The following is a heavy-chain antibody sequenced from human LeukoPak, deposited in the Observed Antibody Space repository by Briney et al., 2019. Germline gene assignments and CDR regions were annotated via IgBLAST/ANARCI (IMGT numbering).Heavy chain of an antibody. CDR3: ATESRHPYFQE. J-gene: IGHJ1*01. CDR1: GGSISSGDYY. Sequence: SETLSLTCTVSGGSISSGDYYWSWLRQHPGKGLEWIARIHDSASTYYNPSLKSRVTTSVDTSNNQFSLKLSSVTAADTAVYYCATESRHPYFQEWGQGTLVTVSS. V-gene: IGHV4-31*03. D-gene: IGHD2-2*01. CDR2: IHDSAST.